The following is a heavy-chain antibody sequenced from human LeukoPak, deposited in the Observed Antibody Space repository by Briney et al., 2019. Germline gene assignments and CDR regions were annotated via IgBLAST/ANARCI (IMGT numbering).Heavy chain of an antibody. Sequence: GGSLRLSCAVSGFTFSSYWMSWVRQAPGKGLEWVANINQDGSGKYYVDSLEGRFTIYRDNAKNSLFLQMNSRRAEDTAVYYCARDAYSGGSCYAYWGQGTLVIVSS. CDR1: GFTFSSYW. J-gene: IGHJ4*02. CDR3: ARDAYSGGSCYAY. V-gene: IGHV3-7*01. CDR2: INQDGSGK. D-gene: IGHD2-15*01.